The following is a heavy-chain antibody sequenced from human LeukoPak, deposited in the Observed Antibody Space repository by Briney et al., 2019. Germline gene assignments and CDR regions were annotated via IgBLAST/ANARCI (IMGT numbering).Heavy chain of an antibody. V-gene: IGHV3-23*01. Sequence: GGSLRLSCAASGFTFTNYAMSWVRQAPGKGLEWVSTIGGSGASTFYADSVRGRFTISRDNSKNTLYLQMNNLRADDTAVYYCAKDRSCINDVCHGGFDYWGQGTLVTVSS. J-gene: IGHJ4*02. CDR3: AKDRSCINDVCHGGFDY. D-gene: IGHD2-8*01. CDR1: GFTFTNYA. CDR2: IGGSGAST.